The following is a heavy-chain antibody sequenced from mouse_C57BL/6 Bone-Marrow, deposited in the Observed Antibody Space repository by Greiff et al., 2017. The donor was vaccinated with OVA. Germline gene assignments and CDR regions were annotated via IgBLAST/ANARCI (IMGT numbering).Heavy chain of an antibody. CDR1: GFTFSSYG. V-gene: IGHV5-6*01. J-gene: IGHJ2*01. Sequence: EVQVVESGGDLVKPGGSLKLSCAASGFTFSSYGMSWVRQTPDKRLEWVATISSGGSYTYYPDSVKGRFTISRDNAKNTLYLQMSSLKSEDTAMYYCAGVYDYDGVFDYWGQGTTLTVSS. CDR3: AGVYDYDGVFDY. D-gene: IGHD2-4*01. CDR2: ISSGGSYT.